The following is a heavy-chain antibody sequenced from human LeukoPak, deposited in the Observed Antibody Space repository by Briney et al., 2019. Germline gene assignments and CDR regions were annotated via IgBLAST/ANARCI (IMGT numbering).Heavy chain of an antibody. J-gene: IGHJ4*02. V-gene: IGHV4-34*08. Sequence: GSLRLSCAASGFTFSSYWMTWVRQAPGKGLEWIGEFNHNWGAKYNPSLQSRVTISVDTSNNHLSLSLNSVTTADTAVYYCAASLWFGIYPEYWGQGSLVTVSS. D-gene: IGHD3-10*01. CDR2: FNHNWGA. CDR1: GFTFSSYW. CDR3: AASLWFGIYPEY.